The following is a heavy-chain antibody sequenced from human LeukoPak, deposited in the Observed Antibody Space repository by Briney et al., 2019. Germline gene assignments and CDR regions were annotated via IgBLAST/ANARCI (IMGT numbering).Heavy chain of an antibody. CDR3: ARPLCDSSGYYPIWYFDL. D-gene: IGHD3-22*01. J-gene: IGHJ2*01. CDR2: IYHSGST. Sequence: PSETLSLTCAVSGGSISSSNWWSWVRQPPGKGLEWIGEIYHSGSTNYNPSLKSRVTISVDKSKDQFSLKLSSVTAADTAVYYCARPLCDSSGYYPIWYFDLWGRGTLVTVSS. CDR1: GGSISSSNW. V-gene: IGHV4-4*02.